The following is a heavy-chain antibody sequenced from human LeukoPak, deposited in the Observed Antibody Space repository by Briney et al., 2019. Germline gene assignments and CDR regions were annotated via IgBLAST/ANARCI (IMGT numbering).Heavy chain of an antibody. V-gene: IGHV1-2*02. Sequence: RASVKVSCEASGYTFTGYYMHWVRQAPGQGLEWMGWINPSSGGTNYAQKFQGRVTMTRDTSISTAYMELSRLRSDDTAVYYCARSRSGELSDFDYWGQGTLVTVSS. J-gene: IGHJ4*02. D-gene: IGHD3-10*01. CDR1: GYTFTGYY. CDR3: ARSRSGELSDFDY. CDR2: INPSSGGT.